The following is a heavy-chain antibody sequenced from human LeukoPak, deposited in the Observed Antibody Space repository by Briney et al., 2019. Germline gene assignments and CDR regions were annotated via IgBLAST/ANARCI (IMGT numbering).Heavy chain of an antibody. Sequence: SETLSLTCAVYGGSFSGYYWSWIRQPPGKGLEWIGEINHSGSTNYNPSLKRRVTISVDTSKNQFSLKLSSVTAADTAVYYCARGGIAVAEGDFDYWGQGTLVTVSS. D-gene: IGHD6-19*01. V-gene: IGHV4-34*01. CDR3: ARGGIAVAEGDFDY. CDR1: GGSFSGYY. J-gene: IGHJ4*02. CDR2: INHSGST.